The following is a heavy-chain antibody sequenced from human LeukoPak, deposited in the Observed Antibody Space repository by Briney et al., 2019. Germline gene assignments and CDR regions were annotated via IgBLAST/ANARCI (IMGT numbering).Heavy chain of an antibody. CDR1: GFTFSSYG. J-gene: IGHJ4*02. D-gene: IGHD3/OR15-3a*01. CDR2: IWYDGSNK. Sequence: PGGSLRLSCAASGFTFSSYGMHWVRQAPGKGLEWVAVIWYDGSNKYYADSVKGRSTISRDNSKNTLYLQMNSLRAEDTAVYYCASSTRVAGLDYWGQGTLVTVSS. CDR3: ASSTRVAGLDY. V-gene: IGHV3-33*01.